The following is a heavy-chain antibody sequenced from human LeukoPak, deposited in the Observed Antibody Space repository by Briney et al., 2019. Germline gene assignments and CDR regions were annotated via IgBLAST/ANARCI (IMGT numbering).Heavy chain of an antibody. CDR1: GFTVSSNY. J-gene: IGHJ4*02. CDR2: IYSGGST. V-gene: IGHV3-53*01. D-gene: IGHD1-1*01. CDR3: ARESTGERPGC. Sequence: GGSLRLSCAASGFTVSSNYMSWVRQAPGKGLEWVSVIYSGGSTYYADSVKGRFTISRDNSKNTLYLQMNSLSPEDTAVYYCARESTGERPGCWGQGTLVTVSS.